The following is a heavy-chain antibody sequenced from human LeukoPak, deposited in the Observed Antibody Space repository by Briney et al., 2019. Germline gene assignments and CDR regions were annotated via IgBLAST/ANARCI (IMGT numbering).Heavy chain of an antibody. CDR3: ARVTLHDDSGHYYPH. D-gene: IGHD3-22*01. Sequence: PGGSLRLSCAASGFTFISYSMNWVRQSPGKGLEWFSSISSSSSYIYYADSVKGRFTISIDNAKNALYLQMNSLRAEDTAVYYCARVTLHDDSGHYYPHWGQGTLVVVSS. CDR2: ISSSSSYI. J-gene: IGHJ1*01. V-gene: IGHV3-21*01. CDR1: GFTFISYS.